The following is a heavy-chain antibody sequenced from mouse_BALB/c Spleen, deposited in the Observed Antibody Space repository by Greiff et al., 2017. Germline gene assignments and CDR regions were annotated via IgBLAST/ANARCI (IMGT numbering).Heavy chain of an antibody. J-gene: IGHJ4*01. CDR3: ARGNGNYGYAMDY. Sequence: QVQLQQSGAALGRPGTSVKISCKASGYAFTNYWLGWVKQRPGHGLEWIGDIYPGSGNTYYNEKFKGKATLTAVKSSSTAYMQLSSLTSEDTAVYFCARGNGNYGYAMDYWGQGTSVTVSS. V-gene: IGHV1-63*01. CDR1: GYAFTNYW. D-gene: IGHD2-1*01. CDR2: IYPGSGNT.